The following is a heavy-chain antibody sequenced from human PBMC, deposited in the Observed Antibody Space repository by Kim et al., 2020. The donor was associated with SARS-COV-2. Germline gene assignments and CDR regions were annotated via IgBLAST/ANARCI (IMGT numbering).Heavy chain of an antibody. D-gene: IGHD3-10*02. CDR1: GFTFSSYA. CDR3: AKYPEWYYDGGVNYFDY. J-gene: IGHJ4*02. CDR2: ISGSGGST. V-gene: IGHV3-23*01. Sequence: GGSLRLSCAASGFTFSSYAMSWVRQAPGKGLEWVSAISGSGGSTYYADSVKGRFTISRDNSKNTLYLQMNSLRAEDTAVYYCAKYPEWYYDGGVNYFDYWGQGTLVTVSS.